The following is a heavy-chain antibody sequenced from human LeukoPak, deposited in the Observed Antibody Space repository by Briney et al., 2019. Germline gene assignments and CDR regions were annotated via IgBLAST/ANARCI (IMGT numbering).Heavy chain of an antibody. V-gene: IGHV1-69*01. J-gene: IGHJ6*02. Sequence: GSSVKVSCKASGGTFSSYAISWVRQAPGQGLEWMGGIIPIFGTANYAQKFQGRVTITADESTSTAYMELSSLRSEDTAVYYCASILSSSADSPYGMDVWGQGTTVTVSS. CDR3: ASILSSSADSPYGMDV. CDR1: GGTFSSYA. D-gene: IGHD6-13*01. CDR2: IIPIFGTA.